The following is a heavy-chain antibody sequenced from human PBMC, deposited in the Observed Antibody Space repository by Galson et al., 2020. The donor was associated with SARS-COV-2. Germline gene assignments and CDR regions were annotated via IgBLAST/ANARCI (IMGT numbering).Heavy chain of an antibody. V-gene: IGHV5-51*01. J-gene: IGHJ4*02. CDR2: IYPGDSDT. D-gene: IGHD2-21*02. CDR3: ARLPRVGVTAIQPDD. CDR1: GYSLTSYW. Sequence: GESLKISCQGSGYSLTSYWIGWVRQMPGKGLEWMGIIYPGDSDTRYSPSFQGQVTISADKSSSTAYLQWSSLKASDTAMYYCARLPRVGVTAIQPDDWGQGTLVTVSS.